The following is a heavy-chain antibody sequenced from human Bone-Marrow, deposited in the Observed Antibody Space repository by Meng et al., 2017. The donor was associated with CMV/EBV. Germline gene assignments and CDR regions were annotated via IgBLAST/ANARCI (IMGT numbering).Heavy chain of an antibody. D-gene: IGHD6-19*01. J-gene: IGHJ4*02. CDR1: GGSISSYY. CDR3: ARGGGDSSGWSLFDY. Sequence: GSLRLSCTVSGGSISSYYWSWIRQPPGKGLGWIGYIYYSGSTNYNPSLKSRVTISVDTSKNQFSLKLSSVTAADTAVYYCARGGGDSSGWSLFDYWGQGTLVTVSS. CDR2: IYYSGST. V-gene: IGHV4-59*01.